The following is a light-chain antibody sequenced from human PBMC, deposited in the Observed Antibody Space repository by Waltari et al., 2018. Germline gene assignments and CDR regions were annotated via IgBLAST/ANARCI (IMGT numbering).Light chain of an antibody. Sequence: DIQMTQSPSSLSASVGDRVTITCRAGQSISIYVNWYQQKPGKAPKLVIYAASSLQTGDPSRFSGSGSGTDFTLTISSLQPEDFATYYCHQSYSAPPTFGQGTKVDIK. CDR3: HQSYSAPPT. J-gene: IGKJ1*01. CDR2: AAS. V-gene: IGKV1-39*01. CDR1: QSISIY.